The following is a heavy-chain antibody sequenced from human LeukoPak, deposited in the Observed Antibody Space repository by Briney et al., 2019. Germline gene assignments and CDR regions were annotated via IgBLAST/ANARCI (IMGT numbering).Heavy chain of an antibody. V-gene: IGHV3-74*01. CDR1: GFTFSSYW. D-gene: IGHD3-10*01. Sequence: GGSLRLSCAASGFTFSSYWMHWVRQAPGKRLVWVSRINSDGSSTSYADSVKGRFTISRDNAKNTLYLQMNSLRAEDTAVYYCARPLWFGESPDRYWGQGTLVTVSS. J-gene: IGHJ4*02. CDR3: ARPLWFGESPDRY. CDR2: INSDGSST.